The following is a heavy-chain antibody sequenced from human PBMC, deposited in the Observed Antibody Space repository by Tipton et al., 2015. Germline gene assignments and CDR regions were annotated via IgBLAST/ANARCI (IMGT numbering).Heavy chain of an antibody. Sequence: SLRLSCAASGFTISSYWMSWVRQAPGKGLEWVANIKQDGSEKYYVDSVKGRFTISRDNSKNSLYLQMNSLRDEDTAVYYCARVGCTNGVCYSDYWGQGTLVTVSS. D-gene: IGHD2-8*01. V-gene: IGHV3-7*04. CDR1: GFTISSYW. CDR3: ARVGCTNGVCYSDY. CDR2: IKQDGSEK. J-gene: IGHJ4*02.